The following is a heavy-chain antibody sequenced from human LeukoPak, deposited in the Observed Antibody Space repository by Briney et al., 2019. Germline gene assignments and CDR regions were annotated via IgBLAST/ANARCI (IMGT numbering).Heavy chain of an antibody. J-gene: IGHJ4*02. CDR1: GFTLSTYA. Sequence: GGSLRLSCAASGFTLSTYAMSWVRQTPGKGLEWVAATRSSDAGTYHADSVRGRFTISRDKSKNTLYLQMNSLRAEDAAVYFCAKAPVTSCRGAYCYPFDSWGQGTLVTVSS. CDR3: AKAPVTSCRGAYCYPFDS. CDR2: TRSSDAGT. V-gene: IGHV3-23*01. D-gene: IGHD2-21*01.